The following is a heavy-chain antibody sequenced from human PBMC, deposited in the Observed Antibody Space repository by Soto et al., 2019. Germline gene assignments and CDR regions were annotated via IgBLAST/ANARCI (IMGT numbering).Heavy chain of an antibody. CDR3: ARDLDPSGSYYTNY. D-gene: IGHD3-10*01. V-gene: IGHV1-18*01. Sequence: QVQLVQSGAEVKKPGASVTVSCKTSGYTFSTIGITWVRQAPGQGLEWMGWISPHKGDTYYAQRLRGRVTMTTDTSTSTAYMELRGLRSDDTAVYFCARDLDPSGSYYTNYWGQGTLVTVSS. J-gene: IGHJ4*02. CDR1: GYTFSTIG. CDR2: ISPHKGDT.